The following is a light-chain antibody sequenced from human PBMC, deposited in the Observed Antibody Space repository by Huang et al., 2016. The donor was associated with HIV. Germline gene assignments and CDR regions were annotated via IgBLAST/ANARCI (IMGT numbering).Light chain of an antibody. Sequence: DIVMTQSPLFLPVTPGEPASISCRSNQSLLHSNGYNFLDWYLQKPGQSPQLLIYLGSNRASGVPDRFSGSGSGTDFTLKISRVEAEDVGVYYCMQSLQIPWTFGQGTKLKI. CDR3: MQSLQIPWT. CDR2: LGS. CDR1: QSLLHSNGYNF. V-gene: IGKV2-28*01. J-gene: IGKJ1*01.